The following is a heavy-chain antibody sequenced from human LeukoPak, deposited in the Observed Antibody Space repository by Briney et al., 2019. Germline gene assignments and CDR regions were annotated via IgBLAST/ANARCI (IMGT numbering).Heavy chain of an antibody. CDR1: GYTFTGRY. CDR3: ATVVAGVTCDH. D-gene: IGHD2-2*01. CDR2: IKPDSGGT. J-gene: IGHJ4*02. Sequence: ASVKVSCKASGYTFTGRYMHWVRQAPGQGLEWMGWIKPDSGGTTYAQKFQGRVTMTRDTSISTAYLELSSLRSDDAAVYYCATVVAGVTCDHWGQGTLVTVSS. V-gene: IGHV1-2*02.